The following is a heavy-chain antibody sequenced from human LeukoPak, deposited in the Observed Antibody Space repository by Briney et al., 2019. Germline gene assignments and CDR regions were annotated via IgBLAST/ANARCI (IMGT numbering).Heavy chain of an antibody. CDR1: GGSISSGSYY. CDR2: IYTSGST. CDR3: ARESCSSTSCYAFGDYYYYYYMDV. Sequence: PSETLSLICTVSGGSISSGSYYWSWIRQPAGKGLEWIGRIYTSGSTNYNPSLKSRVTISVDTSKNQFSLKLSSVTAADTAVYYCARESCSSTSCYAFGDYYYYYYMDVWGKGTTVTISS. J-gene: IGHJ6*03. D-gene: IGHD2-2*01. V-gene: IGHV4-61*02.